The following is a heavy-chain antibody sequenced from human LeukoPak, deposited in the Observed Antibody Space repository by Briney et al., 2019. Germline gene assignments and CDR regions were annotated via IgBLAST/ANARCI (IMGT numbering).Heavy chain of an antibody. CDR3: AKGYGGILHTHYFDF. Sequence: GGSLRLSCAASGFTFSSYGMHWVRQAPGKGLEWVAFIRYDGTNKYYAGSVKGRFTISRDNSKSTLFLQMNSLRPEDTAMYYCAKGYGGILHTHYFDFWGQGTLVTVSS. J-gene: IGHJ4*02. D-gene: IGHD4-23*01. V-gene: IGHV3-30*02. CDR1: GFTFSSYG. CDR2: IRYDGTNK.